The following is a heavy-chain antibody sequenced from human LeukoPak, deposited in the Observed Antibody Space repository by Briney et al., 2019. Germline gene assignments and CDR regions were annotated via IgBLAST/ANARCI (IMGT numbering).Heavy chain of an antibody. CDR3: ARAGGWSDYYFDY. Sequence: PGGSLRLSCAASGFTFSGYTMNWVRQAPGKGLEWVSSISSGSGYIYYADSVKDRFTISRDNAKNSLYLQMNSLRAEDTAVYYCARAGGWSDYYFDYWGQGTLVTVSS. V-gene: IGHV3-21*01. CDR1: GFTFSGYT. D-gene: IGHD6-19*01. J-gene: IGHJ4*02. CDR2: ISSGSGYI.